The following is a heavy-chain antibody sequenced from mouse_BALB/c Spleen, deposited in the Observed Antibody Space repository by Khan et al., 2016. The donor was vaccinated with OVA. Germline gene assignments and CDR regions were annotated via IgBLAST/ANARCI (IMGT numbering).Heavy chain of an antibody. V-gene: IGHV2-3*01. CDR2: IWGDGST. Sequence: QVQLKQSGPGLVAPSHSLSISCTASGFSLTSYGVGWVRQPPGKGLEWLGVIWGDGSTNYHSALISRLNIIKDNSKSQVFLRLKSLQTDDTATYYCALYYYGGAWFAYWGQGTLVTVSA. CDR3: ALYYYGGAWFAY. D-gene: IGHD1-1*01. J-gene: IGHJ3*01. CDR1: GFSLTSYG.